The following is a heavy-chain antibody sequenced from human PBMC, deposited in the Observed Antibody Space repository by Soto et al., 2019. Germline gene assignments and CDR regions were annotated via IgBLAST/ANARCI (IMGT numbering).Heavy chain of an antibody. D-gene: IGHD2-15*01. Sequence: EVQLVESGGGLVQPGGSLKLSCAASGFTFSGSSMHWVRQASGKGLEWFGRIRNKANSYATAYAASVKGRFTISRDDSKNTAYLQMNSLKTEDTAVYYCTSHSPEDMIRKWGQGTLVTVSS. CDR1: GFTFSGSS. V-gene: IGHV3-73*02. CDR2: IRNKANSYAT. CDR3: TSHSPEDMIRK. J-gene: IGHJ4*02.